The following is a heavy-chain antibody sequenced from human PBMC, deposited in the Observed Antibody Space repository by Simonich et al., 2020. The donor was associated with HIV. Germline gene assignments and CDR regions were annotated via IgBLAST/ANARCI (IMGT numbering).Heavy chain of an antibody. CDR1: GGSFSGYY. D-gene: IGHD6-13*01. V-gene: IGHV4-34*01. CDR3: ARLTAGGLGEYFQH. Sequence: QVQLQQWGAGLLKPSETLSLTCAVYGGSFSGYYGSWIRQPPGKGLEWIGEINHSGSTNYNPSLKSRVTISVDTSKNQFSLKLRSVPAADTAVYYCARLTAGGLGEYFQHWGQGTLVTVSS. J-gene: IGHJ1*01. CDR2: INHSGST.